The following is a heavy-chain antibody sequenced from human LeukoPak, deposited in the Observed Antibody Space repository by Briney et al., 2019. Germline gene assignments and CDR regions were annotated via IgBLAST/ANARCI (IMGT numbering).Heavy chain of an antibody. Sequence: GGSLRLSCAASGFTFSSYAMSWVRQALGKGLEWVSAISGSGGSTYYADSVKGRFTISRDNSKNTLYLQMNSLRAEDTAVYYCAKDHSVYYDSSGYYHYWGQGTLVTVSS. J-gene: IGHJ4*02. CDR3: AKDHSVYYDSSGYYHY. CDR2: ISGSGGST. CDR1: GFTFSSYA. D-gene: IGHD3-22*01. V-gene: IGHV3-23*01.